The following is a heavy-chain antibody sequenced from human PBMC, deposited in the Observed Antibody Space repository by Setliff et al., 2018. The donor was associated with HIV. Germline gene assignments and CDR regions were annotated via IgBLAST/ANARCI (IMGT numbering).Heavy chain of an antibody. D-gene: IGHD3-10*01. CDR1: GGSIPSNIYY. CDR3: ARGPRPDYSGSGNYGFLDV. V-gene: IGHV4-39*01. Sequence: SETLSLTCTVSGGSIPSNIYYWGWIRQAPGKGLEWIGSVSHSGITFYNPSLKSRVTISVDTSENQFSLNLKSVTAADTSIYFCARGPRPDYSGSGNYGFLDVWGRGAVVTVSS. J-gene: IGHJ2*01. CDR2: VSHSGIT.